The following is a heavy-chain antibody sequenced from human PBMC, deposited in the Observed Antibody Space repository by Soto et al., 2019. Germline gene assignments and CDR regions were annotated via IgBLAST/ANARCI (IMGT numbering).Heavy chain of an antibody. V-gene: IGHV4-39*01. D-gene: IGHD6-13*01. Sequence: SETLSLTCTVSGGSISSSSYYWGWIGHPPGKGLEWIGSIYYSGSTYYNPSLKSRVTISVDTSKNQFSLKLSSVTAADTAVYYCARLNDGYSSSWYGDLGYWGQGTLVTVSS. CDR2: IYYSGST. CDR1: GGSISSSSYY. J-gene: IGHJ4*02. CDR3: ARLNDGYSSSWYGDLGY.